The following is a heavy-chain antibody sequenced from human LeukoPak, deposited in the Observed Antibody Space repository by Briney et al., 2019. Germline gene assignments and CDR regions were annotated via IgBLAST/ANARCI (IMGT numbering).Heavy chain of an antibody. D-gene: IGHD3-22*01. J-gene: IGHJ4*02. CDR2: IYPGDSDT. V-gene: IGHV5-51*01. CDR1: GYTFTNYW. CDR3: ARHAPYYYDSSGSADY. Sequence: GESLKISCKGSGYTFTNYWIGWVRQMPGKGLEWMGIIYPGDSDTRYSPSFQGQVTISADKSISTAYLQWSSLKASDTAMYYCARHAPYYYDSSGSADYWGQGTLVTVSS.